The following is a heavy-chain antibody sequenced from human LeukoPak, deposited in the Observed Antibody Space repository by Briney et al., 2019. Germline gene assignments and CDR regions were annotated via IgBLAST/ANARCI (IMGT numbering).Heavy chain of an antibody. V-gene: IGHV1-2*02. CDR3: ARAPRHRYCSSTSCYGPHPSFDY. CDR1: GCTFTGYY. J-gene: IGHJ4*02. D-gene: IGHD2-2*01. Sequence: ASVKVSCKASGCTFTGYYMHWVRQAPGQGLEWMGWINPNSGGTNYAQKFQGRVTMTRDTSISTAYMELSRLRSDDTAVYYCARAPRHRYCSSTSCYGPHPSFDYWGQGTLVTVSS. CDR2: INPNSGGT.